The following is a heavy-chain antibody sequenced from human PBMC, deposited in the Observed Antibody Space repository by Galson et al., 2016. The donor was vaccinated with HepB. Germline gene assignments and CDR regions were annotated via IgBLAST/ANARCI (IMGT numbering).Heavy chain of an antibody. Sequence: CAISWDSVSSKSAAWNWIRHSPSRGLEWLGRTYHTSNWYSDYAVSVKSRVTINPHTSQNQVSLQLNSVTPEDTAVYYCARGHLVVPFSFYFDYWGQGSLVTVSS. CDR2: TYHTSNWYS. J-gene: IGHJ4*02. D-gene: IGHD2-15*01. V-gene: IGHV6-1*01. CDR1: WDSVSSKSAA. CDR3: ARGHLVVPFSFYFDY.